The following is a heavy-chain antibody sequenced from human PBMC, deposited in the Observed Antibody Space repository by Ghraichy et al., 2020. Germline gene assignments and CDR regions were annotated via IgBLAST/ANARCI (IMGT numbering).Heavy chain of an antibody. CDR2: IIPIFGTA. CDR3: ARDGYDFWSGYSTLYYYYYGMDV. Sequence: SVKVSCKASGGTFSSYAISWVRQAPGQGLEWMGGIIPIFGTANYAQKFQGRVTITADESTSTAYMELSSLRSEDTAVYYCARDGYDFWSGYSTLYYYYYGMDVWGQGTTVTVSS. D-gene: IGHD3-3*01. J-gene: IGHJ6*02. V-gene: IGHV1-69*13. CDR1: GGTFSSYA.